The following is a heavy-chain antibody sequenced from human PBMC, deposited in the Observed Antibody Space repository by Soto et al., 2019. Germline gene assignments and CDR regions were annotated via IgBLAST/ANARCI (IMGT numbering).Heavy chain of an antibody. V-gene: IGHV3-30-3*01. CDR1: GFTFSHYA. J-gene: IGHJ4*02. CDR2: ISSDGNTK. D-gene: IGHD2-21*01. CDR3: VRAYGAVIADVDY. Sequence: GGSLRLSCATSGFTFSHYALRWVRQAPVRGLEWVAVISSDGNTKYYADSVKGRFTVSRDSDNNTLFLQMTGLRPADTAVYFCVRAYGAVIADVDYWGQGTLVTVSS.